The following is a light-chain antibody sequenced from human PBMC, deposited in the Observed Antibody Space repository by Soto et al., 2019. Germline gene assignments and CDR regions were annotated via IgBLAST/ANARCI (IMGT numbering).Light chain of an antibody. CDR2: AAS. V-gene: IGKV1-9*01. CDR3: LHLNSYSPDT. CDR1: QGISSY. Sequence: DIQLTQSPSFLSASVGDRVTITRRASQGISSYLAWYQQKPGKAPKLLIFAASTLQNGVPSRFSGSGSGTEFTLTISSLQPEDFATYYCLHLNSYSPDTFGPGTKVDIK. J-gene: IGKJ3*01.